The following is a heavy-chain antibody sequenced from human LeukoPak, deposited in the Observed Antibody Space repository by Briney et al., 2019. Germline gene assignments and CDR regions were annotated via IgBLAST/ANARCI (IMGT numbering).Heavy chain of an antibody. CDR1: GFTFSSYA. V-gene: IGHV3-30-3*01. D-gene: IGHD6-13*01. CDR3: ARSIAAAPLWH. J-gene: IGHJ1*01. CDR2: ISYDGSNK. Sequence: GGCLRLSCAASGFTFSSYAMHWVRQAPGKGLEWVAVISYDGSNKYYADSVKGRFTISRDNSRNTLYLQMNSLRVEDTAVYYCARSIAAAPLWHWGQGTLVTVSS.